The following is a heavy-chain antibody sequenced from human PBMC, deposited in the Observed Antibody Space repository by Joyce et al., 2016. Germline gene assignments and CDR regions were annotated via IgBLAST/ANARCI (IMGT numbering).Heavy chain of an antibody. CDR1: GDSISSSSYY. CDR3: ARHRPPVNKKSDYFFDN. CDR2: ISQSWDA. V-gene: IGHV4-39*01. Sequence: QLQLHESGPGLVKPSETLSITCSVSGDSISSSSYYWAWVRQSPGKGLEWIGQISQSWDAFYNPSLRRRVTISVETSKNQFSLELSTVTATDTAVYFCARHRPPVNKKSDYFFDNWGRGTLVTVSS. J-gene: IGHJ4*02. D-gene: IGHD1/OR15-1a*01.